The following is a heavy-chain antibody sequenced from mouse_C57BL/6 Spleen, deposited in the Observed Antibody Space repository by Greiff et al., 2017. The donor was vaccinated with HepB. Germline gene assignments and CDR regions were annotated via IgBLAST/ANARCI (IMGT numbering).Heavy chain of an antibody. J-gene: IGHJ4*01. CDR3: AREGGNYGGAMDY. Sequence: VQLQQSGPELVKPGASVKISCKASGYSFSSSWMNWVKQRPGKGLEWIGRIYPGDGDTNYNGKFKGKATLTADKSSSTAYMQLSSLTSEDSAVYFCAREGGNYGGAMDYWGQGTSVTVSS. CDR2: IYPGDGDT. V-gene: IGHV1-82*01. D-gene: IGHD2-1*01. CDR1: GYSFSSSW.